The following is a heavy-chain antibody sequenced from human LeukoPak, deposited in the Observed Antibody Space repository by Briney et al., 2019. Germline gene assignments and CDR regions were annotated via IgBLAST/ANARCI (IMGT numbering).Heavy chain of an antibody. J-gene: IGHJ4*02. D-gene: IGHD6-19*01. Sequence: GGSLRLSCAASGFTFSSYSMNWVRQAPGKGLEWVSYISSSSSTIYYADSVKGRFTISRDNAKNSLYLQMNSLRAEDTAVYYCARRSAVAGTLPIDYWGQGTLVTVSS. V-gene: IGHV3-48*01. CDR2: ISSSSSTI. CDR3: ARRSAVAGTLPIDY. CDR1: GFTFSSYS.